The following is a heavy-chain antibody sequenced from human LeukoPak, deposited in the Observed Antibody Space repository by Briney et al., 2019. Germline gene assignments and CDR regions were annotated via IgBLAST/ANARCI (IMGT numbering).Heavy chain of an antibody. CDR2: IYYSGST. J-gene: IGHJ6*02. CDR1: GVSISSYY. CDR3: ARCIAAGRYYGMDV. D-gene: IGHD6-13*01. Sequence: SETLSLTCTVSGVSISSYYWSWIRRPPGKGLEWIGYIYYSGSTNYNPSLKSRVTISVDTSKNQFSLKLSSVTAADTAVYYCARCIAAGRYYGMDVWGQGTTVTVSS. V-gene: IGHV4-59*01.